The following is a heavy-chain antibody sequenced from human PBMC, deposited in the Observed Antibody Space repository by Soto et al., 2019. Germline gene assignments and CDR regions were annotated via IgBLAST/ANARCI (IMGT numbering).Heavy chain of an antibody. V-gene: IGHV3-30-3*01. CDR2: ISYDGSNK. J-gene: IGHJ2*01. Sequence: GGSLRLSCAASGFIFSRHTMHWVRQAPGKGLEWVAVISYDGSNKYYADSVKGRFTISRDNSKNTLYLQMNSLRAEDTAVYYCARDPLWGTAMVLWYFDLWGRGTLVTVSS. CDR1: GFIFSRHT. D-gene: IGHD5-18*01. CDR3: ARDPLWGTAMVLWYFDL.